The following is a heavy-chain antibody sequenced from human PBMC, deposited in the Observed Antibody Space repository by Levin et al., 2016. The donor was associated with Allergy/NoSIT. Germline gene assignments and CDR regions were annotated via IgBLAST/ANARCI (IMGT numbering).Heavy chain of an antibody. CDR1: GFTFSSYA. Sequence: GESLKISCAASGFTFSSYAMHWVRQAPGKGLEWVAVISYDGSNKYYADSVKGRFTISRDNSKNTLYLQMNSLRAEDTAVYYCARGVYSILAEYFQHWGQGTLVTVSS. D-gene: IGHD6-13*01. V-gene: IGHV3-30-3*01. J-gene: IGHJ1*01. CDR3: ARGVYSILAEYFQH. CDR2: ISYDGSNK.